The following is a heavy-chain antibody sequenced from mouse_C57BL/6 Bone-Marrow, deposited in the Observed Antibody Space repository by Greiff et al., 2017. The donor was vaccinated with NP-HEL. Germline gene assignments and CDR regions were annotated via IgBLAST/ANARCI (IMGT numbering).Heavy chain of an antibody. V-gene: IGHV1-12*01. CDR2: IYPGNGDT. Sequence: QVQLQQSGAELVRPGASVKMSCKASGYTFTSYYMHWVKQTPRQGLEWIGAIYPGNGDTTYNQKFKGKATLTVDKSSSTAYMQLSSLTSEDSAVYFCARWGGYFSDYWGQGTTLTVSS. CDR1: GYTFTSYY. J-gene: IGHJ2*01. CDR3: ARWGGYFSDY.